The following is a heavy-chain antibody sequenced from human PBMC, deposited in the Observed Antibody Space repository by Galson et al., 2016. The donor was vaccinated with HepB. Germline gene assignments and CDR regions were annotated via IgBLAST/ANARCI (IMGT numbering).Heavy chain of an antibody. J-gene: IGHJ4*02. CDR2: IIVYGNT. Sequence: SLRLSCAASGYSFRSYAMTWVRQAPGKGLEWVSGIIVYGNTYYADSVRGRFTVSRDNSKNTLYLQMNSLRAEDTAIYYCTKDFRYGSDWGQGTLVTVSS. D-gene: IGHD6-19*01. CDR3: TKDFRYGSD. CDR1: GYSFRSYA. V-gene: IGHV3-23*01.